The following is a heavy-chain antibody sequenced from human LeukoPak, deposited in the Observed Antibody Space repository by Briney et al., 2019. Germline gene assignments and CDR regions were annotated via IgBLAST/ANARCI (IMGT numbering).Heavy chain of an antibody. J-gene: IGHJ4*02. CDR2: ISSSSDSI. CDR3: ARAMRSGYDY. D-gene: IGHD5-12*01. V-gene: IGHV3-48*02. Sequence: RGSLRLSCAASGFTFSSYGMNWVRQAPGKRLEWVSYISSSSDSIYYADSVKGRFTISRDNAENSLYLQMNSLRDEDTAVYYCARAMRSGYDYWGQGTLVTVSS. CDR1: GFTFSSYG.